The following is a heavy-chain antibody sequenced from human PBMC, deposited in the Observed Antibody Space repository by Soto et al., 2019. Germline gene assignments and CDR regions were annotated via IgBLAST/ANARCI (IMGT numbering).Heavy chain of an antibody. CDR1: GGTFSSYT. V-gene: IGHV1-69*08. CDR2: IIPILGIA. J-gene: IGHJ3*02. CDR3: ARELQAYCGGDCYSLAFDI. Sequence: QVQLVQSGAEVKKPGSSVKVSCKASGGTFSSYTISWVRQAPGQGLEWMGRIIPILGIANYAQKFQGIVTIAADKSTSTAYMELSSLRSEDTAVYYCARELQAYCGGDCYSLAFDIWGQGTMVTVSS. D-gene: IGHD2-21*01.